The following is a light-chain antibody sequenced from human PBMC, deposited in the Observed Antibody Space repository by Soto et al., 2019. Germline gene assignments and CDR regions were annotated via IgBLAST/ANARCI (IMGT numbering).Light chain of an antibody. Sequence: QSVVTQPPSASGTPGQRVTISCSGSASNIGSNPVNWYQQLPGTAPKLLIYSSSHRPSGVPDRISGSKSGTSASLAISGRQSGEEAAYYCAAWDVSLNVVVFGGGTKVTVL. J-gene: IGLJ2*01. CDR2: SSS. CDR3: AAWDVSLNVVV. V-gene: IGLV1-44*01. CDR1: ASNIGSNP.